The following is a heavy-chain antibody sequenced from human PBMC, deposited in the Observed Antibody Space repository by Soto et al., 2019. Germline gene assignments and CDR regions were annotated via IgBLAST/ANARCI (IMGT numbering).Heavy chain of an antibody. CDR1: GGSISSGGYY. J-gene: IGHJ4*02. Sequence: QVQLQESGPGLVKPSQTLSLTCTVSGGSISSGGYYWSWIRQHPGNGLEWIGYIYYSGSTYYNQSIMSRVTISVDTSKNQFSLKLSSVTPADTAVYYCARSSTSANYFDYWGQGTLVTVSS. CDR3: ARSSTSANYFDY. CDR2: IYYSGST. V-gene: IGHV4-31*03. D-gene: IGHD2-2*01.